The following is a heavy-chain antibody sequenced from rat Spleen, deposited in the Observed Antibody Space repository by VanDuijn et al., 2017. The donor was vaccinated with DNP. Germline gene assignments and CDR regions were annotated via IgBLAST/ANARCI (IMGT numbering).Heavy chain of an antibody. CDR1: RFTFNSYW. J-gene: IGHJ3*01. CDR3: ATSSYFGYDYGFAY. V-gene: IGHV5-31*01. D-gene: IGHD1-7*01. Sequence: EVQLVESGGDLVQPGRSLKLSCVASRFTFNSYWMAWIRQVPGKGLEWVASVPSSGGSTYYPDSVKGRFTISRDYARSTLYLQMDSLRSEDTATYYCATSSYFGYDYGFAYWGQGTLVTVSS. CDR2: VPSSGGST.